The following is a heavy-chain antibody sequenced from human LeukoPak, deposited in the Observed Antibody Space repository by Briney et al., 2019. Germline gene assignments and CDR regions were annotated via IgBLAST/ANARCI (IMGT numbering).Heavy chain of an antibody. V-gene: IGHV3-20*04. CDR3: VRGEEKGYSFGFRN. D-gene: IGHD5-18*01. J-gene: IGHJ4*02. CDR2: INWNGGDT. CDR1: GFTFDDYG. Sequence: GGSLRLSCAVSGFTFDDYGMNWVRQAPGKGLEWVSGINWNGGDTGYIDSVKGRFTISRDNAKNSLYLQMNSLRAEDTALYYCVRGEEKGYSFGFRNWGQGTLVTVSS.